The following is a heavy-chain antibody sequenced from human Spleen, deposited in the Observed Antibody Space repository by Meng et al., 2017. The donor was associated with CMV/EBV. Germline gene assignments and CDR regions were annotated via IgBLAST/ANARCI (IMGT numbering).Heavy chain of an antibody. V-gene: IGHV4-59*01. J-gene: IGHJ6*02. CDR2: IYYSGST. Sequence: GSLRLSCTVSGGSISSYYCSWIRQPPGKGLEWIGYIYYSGSTNYNPSLKSRVTISVDTSKNQFSLKLSSVTAADTAVYYCARNGQDYYYYGMDVWGQGTTVTVSS. CDR3: ARNGQDYYYYGMDV. D-gene: IGHD2-8*01. CDR1: GGSISSYY.